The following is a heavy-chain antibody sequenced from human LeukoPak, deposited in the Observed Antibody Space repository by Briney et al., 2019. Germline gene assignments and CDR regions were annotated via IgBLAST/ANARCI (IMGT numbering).Heavy chain of an antibody. V-gene: IGHV3-21*01. Sequence: PGGSLRLSCAASGFTFSSYSMNWVRQAPGKGLEWVSSISSSSSYIYYADSVKGRFTISRDNAKNSLYLQMNSLRAEDTAVYYCARDGTHYGSGKGGMDVWGQGTTVTVSS. J-gene: IGHJ6*02. CDR1: GFTFSSYS. CDR3: ARDGTHYGSGKGGMDV. CDR2: ISSSSSYI. D-gene: IGHD3-10*01.